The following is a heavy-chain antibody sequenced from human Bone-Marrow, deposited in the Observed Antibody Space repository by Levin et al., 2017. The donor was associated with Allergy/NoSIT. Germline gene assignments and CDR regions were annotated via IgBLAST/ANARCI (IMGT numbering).Heavy chain of an antibody. CDR3: ARALGSLDPFDI. CDR2: IRGGDGTT. Sequence: PGGSLRLSCAASGFTFSNSAMGWVRQVPGKGLDWVSSIRGGDGTTYYADSVRGRFTISRDNSKNTLSLQMSSLRAEDTAIYFCARALGSLDPFDIWGQGTMVTVSS. CDR1: GFTFSNSA. D-gene: IGHD3-16*01. V-gene: IGHV3-23*01. J-gene: IGHJ3*02.